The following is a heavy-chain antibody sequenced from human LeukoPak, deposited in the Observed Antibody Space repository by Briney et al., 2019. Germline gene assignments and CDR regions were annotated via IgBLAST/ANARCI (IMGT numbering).Heavy chain of an antibody. CDR1: GGSISSSSYY. CDR2: IYYSGST. V-gene: IGHV4-39*07. D-gene: IGHD3/OR15-3a*01. J-gene: IGHJ4*02. Sequence: SETLSLTCTVSGGSISSSSYYWGWIRQPPGKGLEWIGSIYYSGSTYYNPSLKSRVTISVDTSKNQFSLKLSSVTAADTAVYYCATFHDLYYFDYWGQGTLVTVSS. CDR3: ATFHDLYYFDY.